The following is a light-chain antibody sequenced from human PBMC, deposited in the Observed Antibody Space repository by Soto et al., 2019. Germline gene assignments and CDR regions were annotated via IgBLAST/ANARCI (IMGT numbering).Light chain of an antibody. J-gene: IGKJ4*01. Sequence: EIVLTQSPDTLSLSPGGRATLSCRASQSVDSNYLAWYQQKPGQAPRVLIYDASIRATGIPDRFSGSGSGTDFTLTISRLEPEDSAVYYCQQYDSSPLTFGGGTKV. CDR3: QQYDSSPLT. CDR1: QSVDSNY. V-gene: IGKV3-20*01. CDR2: DAS.